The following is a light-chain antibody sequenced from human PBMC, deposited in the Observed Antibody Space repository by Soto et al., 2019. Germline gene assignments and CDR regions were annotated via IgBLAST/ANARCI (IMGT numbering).Light chain of an antibody. CDR2: EDD. CDR1: TSNIGNNY. CDR3: GTWESRLNAHV. V-gene: IGLV1-51*02. J-gene: IGLJ1*01. Sequence: QSVLTQPPSVSAAPGQRVIISCSGGTSNIGNNYASWYQHLPGTAPKLLMYEDDKRASGFPDRFSGSRSGTSATLGITGLRTGDEADYYCGTWESRLNAHVSGTGTKVTVL.